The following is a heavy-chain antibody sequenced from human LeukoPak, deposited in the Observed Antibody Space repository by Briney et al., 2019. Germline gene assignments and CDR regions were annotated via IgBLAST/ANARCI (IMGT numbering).Heavy chain of an antibody. Sequence: GGSLRLSCAASGFTFSSYSMNWVRQAPGKGLEWVSSISSSSSYIYYADSVKGRFTISRDNAKNSLYLQMNSLRAEDTAVYYCARDTYDILTGYYKWAFDIWGQGTMVTVSS. D-gene: IGHD3-9*01. J-gene: IGHJ3*02. CDR3: ARDTYDILTGYYKWAFDI. CDR1: GFTFSSYS. V-gene: IGHV3-21*06. CDR2: ISSSSSYI.